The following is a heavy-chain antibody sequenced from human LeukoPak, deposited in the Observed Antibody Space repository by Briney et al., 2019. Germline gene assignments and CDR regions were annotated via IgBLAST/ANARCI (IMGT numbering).Heavy chain of an antibody. CDR1: GGSISSSNW. Sequence: SGTLSLTCAVSGGSISSSNWWSRVRPPPGKGLEWIGEIYHSGSTNYNPSLESRVTISVDKSKNQFSLKLSSVTAADTAVYYCARVYYSNSYDYWYFDLWGRGTLVTVSA. J-gene: IGHJ2*01. CDR3: ARVYYSNSYDYWYFDL. CDR2: IYHSGST. D-gene: IGHD6-13*01. V-gene: IGHV4-4*02.